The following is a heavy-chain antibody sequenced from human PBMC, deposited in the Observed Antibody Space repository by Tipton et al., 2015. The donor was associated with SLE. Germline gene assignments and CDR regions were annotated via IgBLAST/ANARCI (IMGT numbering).Heavy chain of an antibody. V-gene: IGHV1-18*01. CDR1: GYTFTSYG. CDR2: ISPYNGNT. D-gene: IGHD3-10*01. CDR3: AIGSLLLWFGELPDY. Sequence: QLVQSGAEVKKPGASVKVSCKASGYTFTSYGISWVRQAPGQGLEWMGWISPYNGNTNYAQKLQGRVTVTTDTSTSTAYMELRGLRSDDTAVYYCAIGSLLLWFGELPDYWGQGTLVTVSS. J-gene: IGHJ4*02.